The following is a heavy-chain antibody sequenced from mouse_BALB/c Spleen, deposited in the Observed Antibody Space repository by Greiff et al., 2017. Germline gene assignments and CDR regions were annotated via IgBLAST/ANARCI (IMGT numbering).Heavy chain of an antibody. CDR1: GYAFTNYL. Sequence: QVQLQQSGAELVRPGTSVKVSCKASGYAFTNYLIEWVKQRPGQGLEWIGVINPGSGGTNYNEKFKGKATLTADKSSSTAYMQLSSLTSDDSAVYFCARSRRYDVGAMDYWGQGTSVTVSS. J-gene: IGHJ4*01. CDR3: ARSRRYDVGAMDY. CDR2: INPGSGGT. V-gene: IGHV1-54*01. D-gene: IGHD2-14*01.